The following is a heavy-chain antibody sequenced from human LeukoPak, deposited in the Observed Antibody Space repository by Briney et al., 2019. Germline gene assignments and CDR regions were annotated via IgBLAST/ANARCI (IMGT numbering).Heavy chain of an antibody. D-gene: IGHD2-21*02. CDR3: ARVTAYCGGDCYSDY. V-gene: IGHV1-8*01. Sequence: ASVKLSCKPSGYTFTSYDINWVRQATGQGLEWMGWMKPNSGNTGYAQKFQGRVTMTRNTSISTAYMELSSLRSEDTAVYYCARVTAYCGGDCYSDYWGQGTVVTVSS. CDR2: MKPNSGNT. J-gene: IGHJ4*02. CDR1: GYTFTSYD.